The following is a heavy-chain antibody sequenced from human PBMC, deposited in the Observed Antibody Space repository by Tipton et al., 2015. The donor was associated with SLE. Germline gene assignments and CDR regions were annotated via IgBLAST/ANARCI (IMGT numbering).Heavy chain of an antibody. CDR2: IHYSGKT. CDR1: GGSIDYHY. J-gene: IGHJ3*02. D-gene: IGHD4-17*01. V-gene: IGHV4-59*11. Sequence: TLSLTCTVSGGSIDYHYWSWIRQTPGKGLEYIGFIHYSGKTDSHPSLKSRVTMSVDTSKNQISLKLSSVTAADTAVYYCARVWDYGDASDIWGQGTMVTVSS. CDR3: ARVWDYGDASDI.